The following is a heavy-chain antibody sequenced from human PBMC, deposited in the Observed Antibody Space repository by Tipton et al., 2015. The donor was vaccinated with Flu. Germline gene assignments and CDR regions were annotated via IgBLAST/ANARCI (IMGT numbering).Heavy chain of an antibody. V-gene: IGHV4-59*01. J-gene: IGHJ4*02. Sequence: TLSLTCTVSGGSISSYYWSWIRQPPGKGLEWIGYIYYSGGTNYNPSLKSRVTISVDTSKNQFSLKLSSVTAADTAVYYCARDLGSSGSFDYWGQGTLVTVSS. CDR3: ARDLGSSGSFDY. CDR2: IYYSGGT. D-gene: IGHD6-13*01. CDR1: GGSISSYY.